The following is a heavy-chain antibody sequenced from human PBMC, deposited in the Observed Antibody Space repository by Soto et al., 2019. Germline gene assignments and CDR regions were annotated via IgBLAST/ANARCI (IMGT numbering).Heavy chain of an antibody. J-gene: IGHJ5*02. CDR3: ARLMAPDLYYYDSSGYFDP. V-gene: IGHV4-61*01. CDR1: GGSVSSGSYY. D-gene: IGHD3-22*01. CDR2: IYYSGST. Sequence: SETLSLTCTVSGGSVSSGSYYWSWIRQPPGKGLEWIGYIYYSGSTNYNPSLKSRVTISVDTSKNQFSLKLSSVTAADTAVYYCARLMAPDLYYYDSSGYFDPWGQGTLVTSPQ.